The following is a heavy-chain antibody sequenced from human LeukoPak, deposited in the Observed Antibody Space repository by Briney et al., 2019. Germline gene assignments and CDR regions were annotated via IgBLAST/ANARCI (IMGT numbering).Heavy chain of an antibody. V-gene: IGHV3-23*01. CDR3: AKQLGYCSDGSCYFPY. CDR1: GFTFSSSA. CDR2: ISNNGGYT. J-gene: IGHJ4*02. D-gene: IGHD2-15*01. Sequence: GGSLRLSCAASGFTFSSSAMSWVRQAPGKGLEWVSAISNNGGYTYFADSVQGRFTISRDNSKSTLCLQMNSLRAEDTAVYYCAKQLGYCSDGSCYFPYWSQGTLVTASS.